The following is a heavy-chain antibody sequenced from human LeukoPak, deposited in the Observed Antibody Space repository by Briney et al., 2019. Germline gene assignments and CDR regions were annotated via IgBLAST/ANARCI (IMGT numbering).Heavy chain of an antibody. CDR3: ARPPGNGLEDI. J-gene: IGHJ3*02. D-gene: IGHD2-8*01. CDR1: GGSISSYY. CDR2: IYDSVFT. V-gene: IGHV4-59*08. Sequence: SETLSLTCTVSGGSISSYYWSWIRQPPGKGLEWIGYIYDSVFTKYNPSLKSRVTISVDTSKNQFFLRLSSVTAADTAVYYCARPPGNGLEDIWGQGTMVTVSS.